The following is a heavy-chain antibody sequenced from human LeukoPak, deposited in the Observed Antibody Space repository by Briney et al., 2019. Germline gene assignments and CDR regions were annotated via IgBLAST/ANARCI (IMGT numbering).Heavy chain of an antibody. CDR2: ISGSGGST. Sequence: GGSLRLSCAAPGFTFSNYVMGWVRQARGKGLEWVSAISGSGGSTYYADSVKGRFTISRDNSKNTLYVQMNSLRAEDTAVYYCARGPDHGAFDIWGQGTMVTVSS. V-gene: IGHV3-23*01. D-gene: IGHD1-14*01. CDR3: ARGPDHGAFDI. CDR1: GFTFSNYV. J-gene: IGHJ3*02.